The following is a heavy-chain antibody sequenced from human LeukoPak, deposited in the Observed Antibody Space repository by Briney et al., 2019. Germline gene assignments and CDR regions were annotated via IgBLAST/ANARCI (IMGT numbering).Heavy chain of an antibody. D-gene: IGHD5-24*01. J-gene: IGHJ4*02. CDR2: IYYSGST. V-gene: IGHV4-31*03. CDR3: ATGDGYNSFDY. Sequence: SQTLSLTCTVSSGSISSSGYYWSWIRQHLGKGLEWIGYIYYSGSTYYNPSLKSRVTISLDTSENQFSLKLSSVTAADTAVYYCATGDGYNSFDYWGQGQLATVSS. CDR1: SGSISSSGYY.